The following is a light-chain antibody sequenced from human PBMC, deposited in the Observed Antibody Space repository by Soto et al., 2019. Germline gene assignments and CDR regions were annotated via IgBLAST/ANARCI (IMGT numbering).Light chain of an antibody. CDR3: QQYGGSPPYT. J-gene: IGKJ2*01. Sequence: EIVLTQSPGTLSLSPGERATLSCRASQSVSSIYLAWYQQKPGQAPRLLIYRASGRATGIPDRFSGSGSGTAFTLTISRLEPEDFALYYCQQYGGSPPYTFGQGTKLEIK. CDR2: RAS. V-gene: IGKV3-20*01. CDR1: QSVSSIY.